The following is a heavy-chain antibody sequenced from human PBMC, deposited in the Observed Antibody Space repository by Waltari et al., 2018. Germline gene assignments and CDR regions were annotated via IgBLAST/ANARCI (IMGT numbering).Heavy chain of an antibody. Sequence: EVQVLESGGGLVQPGGSLRLSCAASGFPFSAYAMTWVRQAPGEGVEWVSGIGASGAYTYDADSVKGRFTISRDNSKSTVDLQMNSLRDDDTAIYYCGKTRGGYARGIDYWGQGTLVTVSS. D-gene: IGHD5-12*01. CDR2: IGASGAYT. CDR3: GKTRGGYARGIDY. CDR1: GFPFSAYA. J-gene: IGHJ4*02. V-gene: IGHV3-23*01.